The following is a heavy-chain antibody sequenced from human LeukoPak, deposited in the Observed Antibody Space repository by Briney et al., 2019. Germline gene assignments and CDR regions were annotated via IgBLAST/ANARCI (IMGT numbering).Heavy chain of an antibody. D-gene: IGHD6-13*01. Sequence: SSETLSLTCTVSGGSISSSSYYWGWIRQPPGKGLEWIGSIYYSGSTYYNPSLKSRVTISVDTSKNQFSLKLSSVTAADTAVYYCARRMGRRKIAAATNNWFDPWGQGTLVTVSS. J-gene: IGHJ5*02. CDR3: ARRMGRRKIAAATNNWFDP. V-gene: IGHV4-39*07. CDR1: GGSISSSSYY. CDR2: IYYSGST.